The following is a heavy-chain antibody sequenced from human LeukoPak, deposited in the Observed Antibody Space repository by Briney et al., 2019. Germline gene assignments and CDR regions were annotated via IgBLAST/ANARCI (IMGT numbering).Heavy chain of an antibody. V-gene: IGHV3-21*01. CDR3: ARALDIVAKITPIDC. CDR2: ISSSSSHI. J-gene: IGHJ4*02. CDR1: GFTFSSYS. D-gene: IGHD5-12*01. Sequence: KPGGSLRLSCAASGFTFSSYSMNWVRQAQGKGLEWVSSISSSSSHIYYADSVKGRFTISRDNAKNSLYLQMNSLRAEDTAVYYCARALDIVAKITPIDCWGQGTLVTVSS.